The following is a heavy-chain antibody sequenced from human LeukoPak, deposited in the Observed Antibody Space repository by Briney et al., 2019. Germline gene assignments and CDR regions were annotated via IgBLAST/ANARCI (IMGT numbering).Heavy chain of an antibody. V-gene: IGHV4-31*03. D-gene: IGHD3-9*01. CDR1: GGSISSGGYY. J-gene: IGHJ4*02. CDR2: IYYSGST. Sequence: SETLSLTCTVSGGSISSGGYYWSWIRQHPGKGLEWIGYIYYSGSTYYNPPLKSRVTISVDTSKNQFSLKLSSVTAADTAVYCCARVRYDILTGPIDYWGQGTLVTVSS. CDR3: ARVRYDILTGPIDY.